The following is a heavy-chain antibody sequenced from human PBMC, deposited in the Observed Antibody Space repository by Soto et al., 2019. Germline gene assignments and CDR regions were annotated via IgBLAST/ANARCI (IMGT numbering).Heavy chain of an antibody. D-gene: IGHD3-10*01. Sequence: GGSLRLSCAASGFTFSSYGMHWVRQAPGKGLEWVAVISYDGSNKYYADSVKGRFTISRDNSKNTLYLQMNSLRAEDTAVYYCAKETIDYYGSGSYLYYFDYWGQGTLVT. V-gene: IGHV3-30*18. CDR3: AKETIDYYGSGSYLYYFDY. CDR1: GFTFSSYG. J-gene: IGHJ4*02. CDR2: ISYDGSNK.